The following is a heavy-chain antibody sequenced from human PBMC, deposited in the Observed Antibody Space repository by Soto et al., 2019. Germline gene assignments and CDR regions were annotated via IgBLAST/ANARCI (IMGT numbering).Heavy chain of an antibody. Sequence: GGSLRLSCSASGFTFSSYAMHWVRQAPGKGLEYVSAISSNGGSTYYAGYVKGRFTISRDNSKNTLYLQMSSLRAEDTAVYYCVNLGSGASSYYYYYMDVWGKGTTVTVSS. CDR1: GFTFSSYA. CDR3: VNLGSGASSYYYYYMDV. CDR2: ISSNGGST. J-gene: IGHJ6*03. D-gene: IGHD3-10*01. V-gene: IGHV3-64D*06.